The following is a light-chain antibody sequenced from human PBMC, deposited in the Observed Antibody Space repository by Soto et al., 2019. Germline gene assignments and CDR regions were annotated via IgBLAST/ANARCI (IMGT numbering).Light chain of an antibody. CDR2: DVN. CDR3: SSYTTSSTPYV. J-gene: IGLJ1*01. CDR1: SSDVGGFSY. V-gene: IGLV2-14*03. Sequence: QSALTQPASVSGSPEQSITISCTGTSSDVGGFSYVSWYQQHPGKAPKLMIYDVNDRPSGVSNRFSGSKSDNTASLTISGLQAEDEADYYCSSYTTSSTPYVFGTGTKLTVL.